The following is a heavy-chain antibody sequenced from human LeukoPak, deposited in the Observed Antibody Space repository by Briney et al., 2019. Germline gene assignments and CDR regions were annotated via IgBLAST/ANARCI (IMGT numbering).Heavy chain of an antibody. V-gene: IGHV3-20*04. CDR2: INWNGGST. J-gene: IGHJ6*03. Sequence: RAGGSLRLSCAASGFTFDDYGMSWVRQAPGKGLEWVSGINWNGGSTGYADSVKGRSTISRDNAKNSLYLQMNSLRAEDTALYYCAREAPNHYYYYMDVWGKGTTVTVSS. CDR3: AREAPNHYYYYMDV. CDR1: GFTFDDYG.